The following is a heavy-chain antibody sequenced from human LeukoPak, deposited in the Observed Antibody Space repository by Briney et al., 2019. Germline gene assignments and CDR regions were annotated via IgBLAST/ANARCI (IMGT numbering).Heavy chain of an antibody. V-gene: IGHV4-59*08. CDR2: IYYSGST. CDR1: GGSMSPYH. Sequence: SETLSLTCTASGGSMSPYHWGWIRQPPGKGLEWTGYIYYSGSTNYNPSLNSRVTISVDTSKDQFSLRLSSVTAADTAIYYCARAVSGRFDYWGQGTLVTVSS. CDR3: ARAVSGRFDY. J-gene: IGHJ4*02. D-gene: IGHD6-19*01.